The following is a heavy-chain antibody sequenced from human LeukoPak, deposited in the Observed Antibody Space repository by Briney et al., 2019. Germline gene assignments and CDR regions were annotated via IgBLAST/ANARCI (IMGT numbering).Heavy chain of an antibody. CDR1: GFTFRIYW. CDR2: INADGSTT. CDR3: ARDYSDSGGYLAY. Sequence: PGGSLRLSCAASGFTFRIYWMHRVPQAPGKGLVWFSRINADGSTTSYADSVKGRFTISRDNSKNTLYLQMNSLRAEDAAVYYCARDYSDSGGYLAYWGQGTLVTVSS. V-gene: IGHV3-74*01. J-gene: IGHJ4*02. D-gene: IGHD3-22*01.